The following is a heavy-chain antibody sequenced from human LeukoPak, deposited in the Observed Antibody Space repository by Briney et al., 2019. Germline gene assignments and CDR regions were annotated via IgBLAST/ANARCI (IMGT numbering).Heavy chain of an antibody. Sequence: ASVKVSCKASNYTFTSFGISWVRQAPGQGLEWMGWISTYNGNTNYAQILQGRVTLTTDTSTSTAYMELRSLRSDDTAVYYCARVARDRRIVGAIPSPFDPWGQGTLVTVSS. J-gene: IGHJ5*02. CDR1: NYTFTSFG. CDR3: ARVARDRRIVGAIPSPFDP. D-gene: IGHD1-26*01. V-gene: IGHV1-18*01. CDR2: ISTYNGNT.